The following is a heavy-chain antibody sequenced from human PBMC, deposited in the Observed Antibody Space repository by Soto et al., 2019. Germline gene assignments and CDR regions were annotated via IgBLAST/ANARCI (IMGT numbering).Heavy chain of an antibody. V-gene: IGHV4-30-4*01. Sequence: PSETLSLTCTVSGGSIRNGDYYWSWIRQTPGKGLEWIGSIYYSGSTYYNPSLKSRVTISVDTSKNQFSLKLSSVTAADTAVYYCARDHGGNLEYYFDYWGQGTLVTVSS. J-gene: IGHJ4*02. CDR3: ARDHGGNLEYYFDY. D-gene: IGHD2-15*01. CDR1: GGSIRNGDYY. CDR2: IYYSGST.